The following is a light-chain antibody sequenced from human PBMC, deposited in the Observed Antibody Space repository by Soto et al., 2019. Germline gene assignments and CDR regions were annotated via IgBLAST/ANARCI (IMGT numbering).Light chain of an antibody. Sequence: QSALTQPPSVSAAPGQKVTISCSGTISNIGNNYVSWYQQLPGAAPTLLIYESNRRPTGIPDRFFGSKSATSATLDITGLQTGDEADYYCASWDHSLSGYVFGSGTKSPS. CDR3: ASWDHSLSGYV. V-gene: IGLV1-51*02. CDR2: ESN. CDR1: ISNIGNNY. J-gene: IGLJ1*01.